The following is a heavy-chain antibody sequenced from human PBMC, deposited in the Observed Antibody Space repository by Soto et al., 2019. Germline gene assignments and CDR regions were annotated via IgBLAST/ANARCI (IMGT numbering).Heavy chain of an antibody. Sequence: GGSLRLSCAASGFTFSDHYMDWVRQAPGKGLEWVGRTRNKANSYTTEYAASVKGRFTISRDDSKNSLYLQMNSLKTEDTALYYCARVSRTDYGDFYFYYWGQGTLVTVFS. CDR2: TRNKANSYTT. D-gene: IGHD4-17*01. J-gene: IGHJ4*02. CDR3: ARVSRTDYGDFYFYY. CDR1: GFTFSDHY. V-gene: IGHV3-72*01.